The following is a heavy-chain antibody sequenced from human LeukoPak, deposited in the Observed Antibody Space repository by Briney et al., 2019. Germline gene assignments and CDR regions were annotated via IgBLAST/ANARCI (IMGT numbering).Heavy chain of an antibody. CDR2: ISSSSSYI. D-gene: IGHD2-21*02. V-gene: IGHV3-21*01. CDR1: GFTFSSYS. CDR3: ATSAHIEVGTAPPPDY. J-gene: IGHJ4*02. Sequence: GGSLRLSCAASGFTFSSYSMNWVRQAPGKGLEWVSSISSSSSYIYYADSVKGRFTISRDNAKNSLYLQMNSLRAEDTAVYYCATSAHIEVGTAPPPDYWGQGTLVTVTS.